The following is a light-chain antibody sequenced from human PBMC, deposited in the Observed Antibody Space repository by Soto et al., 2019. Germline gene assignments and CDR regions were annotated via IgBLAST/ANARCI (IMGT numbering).Light chain of an antibody. CDR1: QSISNY. CDR2: DAS. CDR3: QQSYSTPPGT. Sequence: DIQMTQSPSSLSASVGDRVTITCRASQSISNYLNWYQQKPGKAPNLLIYDASSLQSGVPSRFNGSGSGTDFTLTISSLQPEDFATYYCQQSYSTPPGTFGQGTKLEIK. V-gene: IGKV1-39*01. J-gene: IGKJ2*01.